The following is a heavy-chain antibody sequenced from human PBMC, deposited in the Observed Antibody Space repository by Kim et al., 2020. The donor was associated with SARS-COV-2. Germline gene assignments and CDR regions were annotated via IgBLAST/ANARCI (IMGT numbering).Heavy chain of an antibody. Sequence: ASVKVSCKASGYTFTSYGISWVRQAPGQGLEWMGWISAYNGNTNYAQKLQGRVTMTTDTSTSTAYMELRSLRSDDTAVYYCVRSRATTVTTYYWYFDLWGRGTLVTVSS. CDR3: VRSRATTVTTYYWYFDL. J-gene: IGHJ2*01. V-gene: IGHV1-18*01. CDR1: GYTFTSYG. D-gene: IGHD4-17*01. CDR2: ISAYNGNT.